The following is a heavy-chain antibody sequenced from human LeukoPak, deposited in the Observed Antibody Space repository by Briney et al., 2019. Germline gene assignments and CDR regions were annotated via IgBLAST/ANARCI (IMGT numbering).Heavy chain of an antibody. V-gene: IGHV3-20*04. CDR1: GLTFDDYG. D-gene: IGHD1-26*01. CDR2: TNWNGGNT. J-gene: IGHJ4*02. CDR3: ARDRGATTSFPFDY. Sequence: GGSLRLSCAASGLTFDDYGMSWVRQAPGKGLEWVCGTNWNGGNTGYADSVKGRFTISRDNSKNTLYLQMNSLRAEDTAVYYCARDRGATTSFPFDYWGQGTLVTVSS.